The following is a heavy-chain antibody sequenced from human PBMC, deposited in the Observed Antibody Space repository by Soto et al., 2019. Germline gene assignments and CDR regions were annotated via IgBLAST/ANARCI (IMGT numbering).Heavy chain of an antibody. CDR1: DGSISSYY. J-gene: IGHJ4*01. V-gene: IGHV4-59*08. CDR3: ARYHYYDSLGYYYFDY. D-gene: IGHD3-22*01. CDR2: IYYSGDT. Sequence: PFQTLSHTCSVADGSISSYYWSRIRKHPGKGLEWIGYIYYSGDTNYNPSLKSRLTISVDTSKNQFSLNLSSVTAADTAVYYCARYHYYDSLGYYYFDYWGHGTLVTVSS.